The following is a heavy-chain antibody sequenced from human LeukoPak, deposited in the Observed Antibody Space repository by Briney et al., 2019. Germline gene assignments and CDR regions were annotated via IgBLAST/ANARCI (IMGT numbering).Heavy chain of an antibody. CDR1: GFTFSSYA. V-gene: IGHV3-64*01. J-gene: IGHJ4*02. CDR2: ISSNGGST. Sequence: GGSLRLSCAASGFTFSSYAMHWVRQAPGKGLEYVSAISSNGGSTYYANSVKGRFTISRDNSKNTLYLQMGSLRAEGMAVYYCARDSSSWYRYFDYWGQGTLVTVSS. CDR3: ARDSSSWYRYFDY. D-gene: IGHD6-13*01.